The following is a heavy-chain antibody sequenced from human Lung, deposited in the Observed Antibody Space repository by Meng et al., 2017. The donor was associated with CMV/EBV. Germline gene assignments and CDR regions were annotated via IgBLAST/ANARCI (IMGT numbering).Heavy chain of an antibody. J-gene: IGHJ4*02. CDR3: ARDLDIVVASAFDY. CDR1: GYNFKSYG. Sequence: QVYLVQSGAEVRKPGASVTVYCRTSGYNFKSYGISWVRQAPGQGLEWLGWISAHNGNTNYAQRVQDRVTMTTDRSATTAYLTLRSLRSDDTAVYYCARDLDIVVASAFDYWGQGTLVTVSS. D-gene: IGHD2-21*01. V-gene: IGHV1-18*01. CDR2: ISAHNGNT.